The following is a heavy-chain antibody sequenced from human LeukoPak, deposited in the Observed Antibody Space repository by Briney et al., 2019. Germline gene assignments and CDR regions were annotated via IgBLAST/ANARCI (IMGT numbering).Heavy chain of an antibody. D-gene: IGHD3-3*01. CDR1: GGTFSSYA. J-gene: IGHJ6*03. Sequence: SVKVSCKASGGTFSSYAISWVRQAPGQGLEWMGGIIPIFGTANYAQKFQGRVTITADESTSTAYMGLSSLRSEDTAVYYCARDLHRMYYDFWSGYPRYMDVWGKGTAVTVSS. V-gene: IGHV1-69*01. CDR3: ARDLHRMYYDFWSGYPRYMDV. CDR2: IIPIFGTA.